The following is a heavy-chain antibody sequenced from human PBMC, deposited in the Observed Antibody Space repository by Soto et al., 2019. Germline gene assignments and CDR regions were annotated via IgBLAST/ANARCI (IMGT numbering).Heavy chain of an antibody. J-gene: IGHJ6*02. Sequence: EVQLLESGGGLVQPGGSLRLSCAASGFTFSSYAMSWVRQAPGKGLEWVSDITGSGGYTFYADSVTGRFTISRDNSKNTLYLQMSSLRAEDTAVYYCAKERYYDIFTGPENYYYHYGMDVWGQGTTVTVSS. CDR1: GFTFSSYA. CDR3: AKERYYDIFTGPENYYYHYGMDV. D-gene: IGHD3-9*01. V-gene: IGHV3-23*01. CDR2: ITGSGGYT.